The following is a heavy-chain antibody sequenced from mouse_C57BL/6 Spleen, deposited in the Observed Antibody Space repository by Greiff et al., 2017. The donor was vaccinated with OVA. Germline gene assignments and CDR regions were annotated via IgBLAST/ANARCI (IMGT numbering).Heavy chain of an antibody. D-gene: IGHD3-2*02. CDR3: ARGSSGYVSDY. V-gene: IGHV1-52*01. J-gene: IGHJ2*01. Sequence: QVQLQQPGAELVRPGSSVKLSCKASGYTFTSYWMHWVKQRPIHGLEWIGNIDPSDSETHYNQKFKDKATLTVDKSSSTAYMQLSSLTSEDSAVYYCARGSSGYVSDYWGQGTTLTVSS. CDR1: GYTFTSYW. CDR2: IDPSDSET.